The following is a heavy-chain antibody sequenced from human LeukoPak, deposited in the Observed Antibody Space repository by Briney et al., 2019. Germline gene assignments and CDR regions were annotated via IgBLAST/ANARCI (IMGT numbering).Heavy chain of an antibody. J-gene: IGHJ4*02. CDR1: GFTFSNYA. D-gene: IGHD1-26*01. Sequence: GGSLRLSCVASGFTFSNYAMSWVRQAPGKGLEWVSGSGTGGGIPTYFASSVKGRFTIPRDNSKDTLYLQMTSLRAEDTAVYYCAKWEGRGTFYHDYWGQGTLVTVSS. CDR3: AKWEGRGTFYHDY. CDR2: SGTGGGIPT. V-gene: IGHV3-23*01.